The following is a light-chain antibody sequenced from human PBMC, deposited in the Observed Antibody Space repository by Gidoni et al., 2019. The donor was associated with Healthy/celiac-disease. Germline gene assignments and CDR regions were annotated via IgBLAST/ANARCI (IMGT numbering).Light chain of an antibody. CDR1: QRVSSY. CDR3: QQRSNWPQLT. V-gene: IGKV3-11*01. J-gene: IGKJ4*01. Sequence: EIVLTQSPATLSLSPGERATLSCRASQRVSSYLAWYQQKPGQAPRLLIYAASTRATGIPARFSVSWSGTDFTLTISSLEPEDFAVYYCQQRSNWPQLTFGGGTNVEIK. CDR2: AAS.